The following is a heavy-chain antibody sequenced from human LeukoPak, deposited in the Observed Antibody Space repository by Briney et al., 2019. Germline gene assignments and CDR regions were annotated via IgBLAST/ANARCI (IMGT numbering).Heavy chain of an antibody. CDR1: GYTFTGYY. Sequence: GASVTVSCKASGYTFTGYYMHWVRQAPGQGLEWMGWINPNSGGTNYAQKFQGRVTMTRDTSISTAYMELSRLRSDDTAVYYCARDPGRGGSCYDYWGQGTLVTVSS. J-gene: IGHJ4*02. D-gene: IGHD2-15*01. CDR2: INPNSGGT. CDR3: ARDPGRGGSCYDY. V-gene: IGHV1-2*02.